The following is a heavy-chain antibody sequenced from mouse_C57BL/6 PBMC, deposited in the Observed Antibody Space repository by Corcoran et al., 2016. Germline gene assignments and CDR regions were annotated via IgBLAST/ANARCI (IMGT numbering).Heavy chain of an antibody. Sequence: QVQLKQSGAELVRPGASVKLSCKASGYTFTDYYIHWVTQRPGQGLEWIARIYPGSGNTYYNEKFKGKATLTAEKSSSTAYMQLSSLTSEDSAGYFCARRAYYSNGFAYGGQGTLVTVSA. CDR1: GYTFTDYY. V-gene: IGHV1-76*01. CDR3: ARRAYYSNGFAY. J-gene: IGHJ3*01. CDR2: IYPGSGNT. D-gene: IGHD2-5*01.